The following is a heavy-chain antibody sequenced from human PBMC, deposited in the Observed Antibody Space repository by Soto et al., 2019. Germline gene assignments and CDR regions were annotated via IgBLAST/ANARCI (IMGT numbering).Heavy chain of an antibody. Sequence: QITLKESGPTLVKPTQILTLTCTFSGFSLSTRGVGVGWIRQPPGKALEWLALVYWDDDIWYSQSMKSRLTITRHTSKNQIVQTMTNMDLVDTATYYCAHRPYGYKYYFNYWGQGTLVTGSS. CDR2: VYWDDDI. J-gene: IGHJ4*02. D-gene: IGHD5-12*01. CDR3: AHRPYGYKYYFNY. V-gene: IGHV2-5*02. CDR1: GFSLSTRGVG.